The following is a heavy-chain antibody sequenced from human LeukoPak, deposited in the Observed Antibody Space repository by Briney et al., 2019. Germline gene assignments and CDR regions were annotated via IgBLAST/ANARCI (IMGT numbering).Heavy chain of an antibody. V-gene: IGHV4-4*07. Sequence: SETLSLTCTVSGGSISSYYWSWIRQPAGKGLEWIGRIYSTGSTNYNPSLKSRVTTSVDTSKNQFSLRLRSVTAADTAVYYCGRQIASAGTAGFDFWGQGALVTVSS. CDR1: GGSISSYY. CDR2: IYSTGST. D-gene: IGHD6-13*01. CDR3: GRQIASAGTAGFDF. J-gene: IGHJ4*02.